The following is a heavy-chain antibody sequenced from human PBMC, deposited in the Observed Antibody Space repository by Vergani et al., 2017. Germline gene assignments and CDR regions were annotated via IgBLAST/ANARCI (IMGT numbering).Heavy chain of an antibody. CDR1: SFSVSSHY. V-gene: IGHV3-66*02. CDR2: INIGGRT. J-gene: IGHJ6*03. Sequence: LVESGGGLVQPGGSLRLSCAASSFSVSSHYMTWVRQAPGKGLEWVSTINIGGRTSYADSVKGRLTLTRDDSKNTLHLQMNSLRPEDTAVYYCARDSIAAAQRGYYYYMDVWGKGP. D-gene: IGHD6-13*01. CDR3: ARDSIAAAQRGYYYYMDV.